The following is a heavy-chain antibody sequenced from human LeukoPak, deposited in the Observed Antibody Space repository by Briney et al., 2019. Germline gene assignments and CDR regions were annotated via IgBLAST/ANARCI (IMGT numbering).Heavy chain of an antibody. CDR1: GYSISNSYH. J-gene: IGHJ4*02. CDR3: ARLDYYYDSSGYSGIGYFDY. V-gene: IGHV4-38-2*02. Sequence: SETLSLTCTVSGYSISNSYHWAWIRQPPGKGLEWIGSIYYSGSTYYNPSLKSRVTISVDTSKNQFSLKLSSVTAADTAVYYCARLDYYYDSSGYSGIGYFDYWGQGTLVTVSS. CDR2: IYYSGST. D-gene: IGHD3-22*01.